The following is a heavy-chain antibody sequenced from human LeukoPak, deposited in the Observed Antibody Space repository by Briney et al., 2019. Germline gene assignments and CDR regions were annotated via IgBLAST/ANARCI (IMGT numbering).Heavy chain of an antibody. D-gene: IGHD1-26*01. CDR2: INHSGST. Sequence: PSETLSLTCAVYGGSFSGYYWSWIRQPPGKGLEWIGEINHSGSTNYNPSLKSRVTISVDTSKNQFSLKLSSVTAADTAVYYCARHGRFGSYVALVDRFVDYWGQGTLVTVSS. J-gene: IGHJ4*02. V-gene: IGHV4-34*01. CDR3: ARHGRFGSYVALVDRFVDY. CDR1: GGSFSGYY.